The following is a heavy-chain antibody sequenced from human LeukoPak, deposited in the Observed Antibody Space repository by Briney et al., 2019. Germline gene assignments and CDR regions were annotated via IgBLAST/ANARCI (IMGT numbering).Heavy chain of an antibody. V-gene: IGHV1-69*04. D-gene: IGHD3-10*01. CDR3: ARVATMVRGSQYYYYYGMDV. CDR2: IIPILGIA. J-gene: IGHJ6*02. CDR1: GYTLTSYD. Sequence: SVKVSCKASGYTLTSYDINWVRQAPGQGLEWMGRIIPILGIANYAQKFQGRVTITADKSTSTAYMELSSLRSEDTAVYYCARVATMVRGSQYYYYYGMDVWGQGTTVTVSS.